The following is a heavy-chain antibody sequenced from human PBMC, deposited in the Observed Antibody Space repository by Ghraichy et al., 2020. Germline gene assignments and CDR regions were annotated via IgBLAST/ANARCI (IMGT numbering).Heavy chain of an antibody. Sequence: GGSLRLSCAASGFTFSSYSMNWVRQAPGKGLEWVSSISSSSSYIYYADSVKGRFTISRDNAKNSLYLQMNSLRAEDTAVYYCARGRDRDGYNSNDAFDIWGQGTMVTVSS. CDR3: ARGRDRDGYNSNDAFDI. CDR2: ISSSSSYI. V-gene: IGHV3-21*01. CDR1: GFTFSSYS. D-gene: IGHD5-24*01. J-gene: IGHJ3*02.